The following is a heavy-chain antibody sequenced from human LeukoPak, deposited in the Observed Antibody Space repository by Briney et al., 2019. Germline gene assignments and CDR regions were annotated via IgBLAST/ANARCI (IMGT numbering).Heavy chain of an antibody. J-gene: IGHJ4*02. Sequence: PGGSLRLSCAASGFTFDDYGMSWVRQVPGKGLVWVSGINWNGGSTGYADSVKGRFTISRDNAKNSLYLQMDSLRVEDTALHYCARGVRFLEWLSGFDYWGQGTLVTVSS. CDR2: INWNGGST. V-gene: IGHV3-20*04. D-gene: IGHD3-3*01. CDR1: GFTFDDYG. CDR3: ARGVRFLEWLSGFDY.